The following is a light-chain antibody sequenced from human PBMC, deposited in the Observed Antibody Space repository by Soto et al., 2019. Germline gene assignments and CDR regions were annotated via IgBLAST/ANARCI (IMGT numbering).Light chain of an antibody. CDR2: DAS. CDR3: QQFSSYPLT. CDR1: QTVRSNY. J-gene: IGKJ4*01. V-gene: IGKV3-20*01. Sequence: VLTQSPGPLSLSPGERATLACRASQTVRSNYLAWYQQKPGQAPRLLIYDASSRATGIPDRFSGSGSGTDFTLTISSLEPEDFAMYYCQQFSSYPLTFGGGTKVDIK.